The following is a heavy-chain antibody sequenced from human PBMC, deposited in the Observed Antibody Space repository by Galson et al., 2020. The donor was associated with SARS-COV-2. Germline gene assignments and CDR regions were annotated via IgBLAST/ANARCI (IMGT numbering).Heavy chain of an antibody. V-gene: IGHV3-21*01. CDR1: GFTFSLYG. D-gene: IGHD2-2*01. Sequence: GGSLRLSCAASGFTFSLYGMGWVRQAPGKGLEWVSSISSSSTYIDYATSVKGRFTISRDNAKKSVSLQMNSLRAEDTAKYFCARRSSIYLDTFDIWGQGTTVTVSS. CDR2: ISSSSTYI. CDR3: ARRSSIYLDTFDI. J-gene: IGHJ3*02.